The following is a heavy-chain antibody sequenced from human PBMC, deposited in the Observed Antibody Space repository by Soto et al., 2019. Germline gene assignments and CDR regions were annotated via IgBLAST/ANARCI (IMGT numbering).Heavy chain of an antibody. CDR2: MNPDTGNT. D-gene: IGHD2-2*01. V-gene: IGHV1-8*01. Sequence: QVQLVQSGAEVEKPGASVKVSCKASGYTFTTYDFNWVRQAPGHGLEWMGWMNPDTGNTGYAQKFQGSVTMTRDTAISTAFMALRGLTAADTAVYYCARALGDSSTYRLDLWGQGTLVTVSS. J-gene: IGHJ4*02. CDR3: ARALGDSSTYRLDL. CDR1: GYTFTTYD.